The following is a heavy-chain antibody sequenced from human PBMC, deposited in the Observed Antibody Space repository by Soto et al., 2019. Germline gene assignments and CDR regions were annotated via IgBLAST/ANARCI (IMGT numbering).Heavy chain of an antibody. J-gene: IGHJ4*02. CDR3: ARVRVIRGVIPSHFGL. Sequence: ASVKVSCKASGYSFTGYYIHWVRQAPGQGLEWMGWINPDSGATNYAQNFQGRVTLTSDTSISTASMDLTSLTSDDTAVYYCARVRVIRGVIPSHFGLWGQGTLVTVSS. CDR2: INPDSGAT. V-gene: IGHV1-2*02. CDR1: GYSFTGYY. D-gene: IGHD3-10*01.